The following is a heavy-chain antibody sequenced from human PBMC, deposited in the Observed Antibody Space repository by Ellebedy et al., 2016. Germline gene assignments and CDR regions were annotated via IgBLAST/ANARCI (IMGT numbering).Heavy chain of an antibody. Sequence: GESLKISCAASGFTFSSYWMSWVRQAPGKGLEWVANIKQDGSAKNYVDSVQGRFTISRDNAKNSLYLQMNSLRAEDTAMYYCAREVMITFGGVGGTYYYYYGMDVWGQGTTVTVSS. CDR3: AREVMITFGGVGGTYYYYYGMDV. J-gene: IGHJ6*02. CDR2: IKQDGSAK. V-gene: IGHV3-7*01. D-gene: IGHD3-16*01. CDR1: GFTFSSYW.